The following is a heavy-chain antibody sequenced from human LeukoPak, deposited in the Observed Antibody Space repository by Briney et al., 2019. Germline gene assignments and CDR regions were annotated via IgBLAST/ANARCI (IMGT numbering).Heavy chain of an antibody. CDR1: GFTFSSYA. V-gene: IGHV3-30*04. CDR2: ISYDGSNK. D-gene: IGHD6-13*01. CDR3: AREVRQDPWYSSSWYAAMSFDY. J-gene: IGHJ4*02. Sequence: GGSLRLSCAASGFTFSSYAMHWVRQAPGKGLEWVAVISYDGSNKYYADSVKGRFTISRDNSKNTLYLQMNSLRAEDTAVYYCAREVRQDPWYSSSWYAAMSFDYWGQGTLVTVSS.